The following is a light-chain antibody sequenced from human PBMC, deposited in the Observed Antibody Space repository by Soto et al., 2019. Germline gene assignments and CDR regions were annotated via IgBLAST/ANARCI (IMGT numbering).Light chain of an antibody. Sequence: EIVMTQSPVTLSVSPGVRATLSCRASQSVSSKLAWYQQKPGQAPRLLIYGASTRATGIPARFSGSGSGTEFTLSISSLQSEDFAVYYWQQYNNWPQTFGQGTKLEIK. V-gene: IGKV3-15*01. CDR3: QQYNNWPQT. CDR1: QSVSSK. CDR2: GAS. J-gene: IGKJ2*01.